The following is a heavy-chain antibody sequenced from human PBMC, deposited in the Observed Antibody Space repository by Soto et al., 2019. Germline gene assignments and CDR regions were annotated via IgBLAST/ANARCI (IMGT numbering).Heavy chain of an antibody. D-gene: IGHD3-22*01. CDR3: ARRLYYDSSGFEGGGMDV. CDR1: GGSISSGDFY. CDR2: IYYSGYT. Sequence: SETLSLTCTVSGGSISSGDFYWSWIRQPPGKGLEWIGYIYYSGYTYYNPSLESRVTISQHTSKNQFSLKLSSVTTADTAVYYCARRLYYDSSGFEGGGMDVWGQGTTVT. V-gene: IGHV4-30-4*01. J-gene: IGHJ6*02.